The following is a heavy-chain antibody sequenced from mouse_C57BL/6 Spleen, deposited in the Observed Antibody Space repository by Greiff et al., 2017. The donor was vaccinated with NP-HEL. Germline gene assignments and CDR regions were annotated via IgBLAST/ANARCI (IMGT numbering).Heavy chain of an antibody. CDR2: IDPNSGGT. CDR3: ARFYYSNYYAMDY. J-gene: IGHJ4*01. D-gene: IGHD2-5*01. CDR1: GYTFTSYW. Sequence: QVQLKQPGAELVKPGASVKLSCKASGYTFTSYWMHWVKRRPGRGLEWIGRIDPNSGGTKYNEKFKSKATLTVDKPSSTAYMQLNSLTSEDSAVYYCARFYYSNYYAMDYWGQGTSVTVSS. V-gene: IGHV1-62-3*01.